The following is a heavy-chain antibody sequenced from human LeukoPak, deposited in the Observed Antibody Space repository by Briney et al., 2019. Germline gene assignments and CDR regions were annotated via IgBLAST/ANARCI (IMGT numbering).Heavy chain of an antibody. V-gene: IGHV1-2*02. CDR2: INPNSGGT. D-gene: IGHD3-22*01. Sequence: ASVKVSCKASGYTFTGYYMHWVRQAPGQGLEWMGWINPNSGGTNYAQKFRGRVTMTRDTSISTAYMELSRLRSDDTAVYYCARDRRYYYDSSGYFLYYFDYWGQGTLVTVSS. CDR3: ARDRRYYYDSSGYFLYYFDY. CDR1: GYTFTGYY. J-gene: IGHJ4*02.